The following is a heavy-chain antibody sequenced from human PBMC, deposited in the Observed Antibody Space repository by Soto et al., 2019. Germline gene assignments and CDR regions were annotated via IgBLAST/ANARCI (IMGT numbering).Heavy chain of an antibody. J-gene: IGHJ4*02. Sequence: PGGSLRLSCATSGFIFSSYAMHWVRQAPGKGLEWVAVISYDGSNKYYADSVKGRFTISRDNSKNTLYLQMNSLRAEDTTIYYCARDEYPGVYWGQGTLGTVS. CDR2: ISYDGSNK. D-gene: IGHD3-10*01. V-gene: IGHV3-30-3*01. CDR3: ARDEYPGVY. CDR1: GFIFSSYA.